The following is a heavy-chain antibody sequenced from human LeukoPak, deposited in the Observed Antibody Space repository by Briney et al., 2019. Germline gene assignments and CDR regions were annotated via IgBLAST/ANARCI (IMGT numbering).Heavy chain of an antibody. J-gene: IGHJ4*02. Sequence: TGGSLRLSCAASGFTFSSYAMSWVRQAPGKGLEWVSAISGSGGSTYYADSVKGRFTISRDNSKNTLYLQLNSLRAEDTAVYYCAKDPRTYYYDSGGYYYDYWGQGTLVTVSS. CDR1: GFTFSSYA. CDR3: AKDPRTYYYDSGGYYYDY. CDR2: ISGSGGST. D-gene: IGHD3-22*01. V-gene: IGHV3-23*01.